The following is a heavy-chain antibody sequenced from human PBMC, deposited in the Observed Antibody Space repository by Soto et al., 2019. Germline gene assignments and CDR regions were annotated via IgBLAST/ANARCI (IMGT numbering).Heavy chain of an antibody. CDR2: INHSGST. V-gene: IGHV4-34*01. J-gene: IGHJ6*02. CDR3: ARAQYYDFWSGYHSSKVGMDV. D-gene: IGHD3-3*01. CDR1: GGSFSGYY. Sequence: SETLSLTCAVYGGSFSGYYWSWIRQPPGKGLEWIGEINHSGSTNYNPSLKSRVTISVDTSKNQFSLKLSSVTAADTAVYYCARAQYYDFWSGYHSSKVGMDVWGQGTTVTVSS.